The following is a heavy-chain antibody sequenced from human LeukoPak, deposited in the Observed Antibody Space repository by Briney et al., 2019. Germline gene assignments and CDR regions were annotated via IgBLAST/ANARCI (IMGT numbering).Heavy chain of an antibody. D-gene: IGHD3-22*01. CDR3: ARAPMVMGDYWFDP. CDR1: GGSISSSSYY. CDR2: IYYSGST. V-gene: IGHV4-39*07. J-gene: IGHJ5*02. Sequence: NSSETLSLTCTVSGGSISSSSYYWGWIRQPPGKGLECIGSIYYSGSTYYTPSLKSRVTISVDTSKNQFSLKLSSVTAADTAVYYCARAPMVMGDYWFDPWGQGTLVTVSS.